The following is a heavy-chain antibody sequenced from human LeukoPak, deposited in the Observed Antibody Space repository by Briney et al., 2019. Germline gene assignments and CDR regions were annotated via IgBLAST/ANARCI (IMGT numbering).Heavy chain of an antibody. CDR1: GFTFSSYA. D-gene: IGHD3-10*01. J-gene: IGHJ4*02. CDR2: IRFDGSNK. V-gene: IGHV3-30*02. CDR3: AKDYYYGSGSPYYVDK. Sequence: PGGSLRLSCAASGFTFSSYAMSWVRQAPGKGLEWVAFIRFDGSNKYLADSVKGRFTISRDNSKNTLSLQTNSLRVEDTAVYYCAKDYYYGSGSPYYVDKWGQGTLVTVSS.